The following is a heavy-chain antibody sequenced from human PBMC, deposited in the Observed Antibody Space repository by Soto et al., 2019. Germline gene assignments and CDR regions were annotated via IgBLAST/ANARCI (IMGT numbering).Heavy chain of an antibody. D-gene: IGHD2-2*02. J-gene: IGHJ6*02. V-gene: IGHV3-74*03. CDR1: GFSFSTYA. CDR3: ARELPTAIRGGYYYSYGMDV. CDR2: LHNDGSTT. Sequence: EVQLLESGGGLVQPGGSLRLSCAASGFSFSTYAMSWVRQAPGKGLEWVSRLHNDGSTTTYADSVKGRFTISRDNAKNTLYLQMNSLGAEDTAVYYCARELPTAIRGGYYYSYGMDVWGQGTTVTVSS.